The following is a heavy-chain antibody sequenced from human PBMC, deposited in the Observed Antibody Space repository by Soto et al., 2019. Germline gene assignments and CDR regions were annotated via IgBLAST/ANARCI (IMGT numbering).Heavy chain of an antibody. CDR1: GYTFAAYY. V-gene: IGHV1-2*02. CDR2: INPTSGGT. CDR3: ARDPDYGDYWGYFFDS. Sequence: ASGKVSCETSGYTFAAYYIHWIRQAPGQGLEWMGWINPTSGGTVYAQNFQDRVTMTRDTSISTAYMELRRLNSDDTAVYYCARDPDYGDYWGYFFDSWGQGTPVTVSS. J-gene: IGHJ4*02. D-gene: IGHD4-17*01.